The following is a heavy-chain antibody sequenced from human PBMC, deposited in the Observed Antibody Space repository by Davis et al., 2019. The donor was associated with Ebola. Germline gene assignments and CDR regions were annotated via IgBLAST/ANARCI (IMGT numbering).Heavy chain of an antibody. CDR1: GYSFTSYW. Sequence: GESLKISCTGSGYSFTSYWIGWVRQMPGKGLEWMGIIYPRDSDTRYSPSFQGQVIFSADKSISTAYLQWSSLKVSDTAMYYCVRHQGHSYIAGWSVDVWGQGTTVTVSS. D-gene: IGHD5-18*01. J-gene: IGHJ6*02. V-gene: IGHV5-51*01. CDR2: IYPRDSDT. CDR3: VRHQGHSYIAGWSVDV.